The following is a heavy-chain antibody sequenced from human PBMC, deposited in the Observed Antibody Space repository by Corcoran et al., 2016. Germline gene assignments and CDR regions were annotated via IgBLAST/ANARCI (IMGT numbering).Heavy chain of an antibody. V-gene: IGHV3-7*01. Sequence: EVNLVESGGGLVQPGGSLRLSCVASGFTFSSYWMTWVRQAPGKGLEWVANLKEDGSDKNYVDSVKGRFTISRDNAQNSVYLQMNSLRAEDTAVSYCARRTIYGAIDYWGQGTLVTVSS. J-gene: IGHJ4*02. CDR1: GFTFSSYW. CDR3: ARRTIYGAIDY. CDR2: LKEDGSDK. D-gene: IGHD4-17*01.